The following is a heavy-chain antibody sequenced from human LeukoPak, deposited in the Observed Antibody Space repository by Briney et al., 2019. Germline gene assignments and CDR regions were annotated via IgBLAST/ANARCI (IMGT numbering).Heavy chain of an antibody. D-gene: IGHD6-13*01. CDR1: GFPFSTYA. V-gene: IGHV3-30*02. J-gene: IGHJ4*02. CDR3: AKKSSSSWPFDY. CDR2: IRYDGSNK. Sequence: QPGGSLRLSCAASGFPFSTYAMSWVRQAPGKGLEWVAFIRYDGSNKYYADSVKGRFTISRDNSKNTLYLQMNSLRAEDTAVYYCAKKSSSSWPFDYWGQGTLVTVSS.